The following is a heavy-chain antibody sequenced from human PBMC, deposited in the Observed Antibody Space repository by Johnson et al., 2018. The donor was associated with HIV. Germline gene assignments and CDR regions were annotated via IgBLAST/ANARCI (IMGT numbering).Heavy chain of an antibody. D-gene: IGHD2-15*01. CDR2: ITSDGSNI. V-gene: IGHV3-30-3*01. J-gene: IGHJ3*02. Sequence: QVQLVESGGGVVKPGRSLRLSCAASGFTFSSYDMHWVRQAPGKGLEWVAAITSDGSNIYYADSVKGRFTISRDNSKNTLYLQINSRRAEDTAVYYCAGERYCSGGSCYLRTSADAFDIWGQGTMVTVSS. CDR3: AGERYCSGGSCYLRTSADAFDI. CDR1: GFTFSSYD.